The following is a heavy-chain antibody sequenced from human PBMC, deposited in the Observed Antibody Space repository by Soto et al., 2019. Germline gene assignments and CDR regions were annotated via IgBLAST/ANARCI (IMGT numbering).Heavy chain of an antibody. CDR2: IWYDGSNK. CDR3: TRIIAASATGWLDP. D-gene: IGHD6-13*01. Sequence: GGSLRLSCAASGFTFSSYGMHWVRQAPGKGLEWVAFIWYDGSNKYYADSVKGRFTISRDNSKHTLYLQMNSLRAEDTAVYYCTRIIAASATGWLDPWGQGTLVTVSS. J-gene: IGHJ5*02. V-gene: IGHV3-33*01. CDR1: GFTFSSYG.